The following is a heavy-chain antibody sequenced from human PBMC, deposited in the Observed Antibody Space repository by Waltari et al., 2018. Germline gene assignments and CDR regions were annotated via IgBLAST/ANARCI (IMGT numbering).Heavy chain of an antibody. CDR3: ATYIGASIGTAAFDV. Sequence: QLQLQESGPGLLKPSETLSLTCSVSGGSIITDRHHWGWIRQPPGQGLEWIGTVSDNGVTYSSPSLKSRVTLSRDTSKNQLSLTLGSVTATDTAVYYCATYIGASIGTAAFDVWGQGTLVSVSS. CDR1: GGSIITDRHH. CDR2: VSDNGVT. D-gene: IGHD5-12*01. V-gene: IGHV4-39*01. J-gene: IGHJ3*01.